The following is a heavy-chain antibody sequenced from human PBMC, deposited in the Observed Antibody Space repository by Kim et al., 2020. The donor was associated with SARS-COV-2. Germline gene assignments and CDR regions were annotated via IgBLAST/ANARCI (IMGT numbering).Heavy chain of an antibody. D-gene: IGHD1-20*01. CDR3: ACGDNWNPAGHYFDY. CDR1: GGTFSSYA. Sequence: SVKVSCKASGGTFSSYAISWVRQAPGQGLEWMGGIIPIFGTANYAQKFQGRVTITADESTSTAYMELSSLRSEDTAVYYCACGDNWNPAGHYFDYWGQGTLVTVSS. CDR2: IIPIFGTA. V-gene: IGHV1-69*13. J-gene: IGHJ4*02.